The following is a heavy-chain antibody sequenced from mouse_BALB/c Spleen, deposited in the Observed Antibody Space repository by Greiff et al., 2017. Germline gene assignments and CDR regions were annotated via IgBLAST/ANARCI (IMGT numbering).Heavy chain of an antibody. V-gene: IGHV1-80*01. CDR1: GYAFSSYW. Sequence: QVQLKESGAELVRPGSSVKISCKASGYAFSSYWMNWVKQRPGQGLEWIGQIYPGDGDTNYNGKFKGKATLTADKSSSTAYMQLSSLTSEDSAVYFCARSGPYDYDVDYWGQGTTLTVSS. CDR2: IYPGDGDT. D-gene: IGHD2-4*01. CDR3: ARSGPYDYDVDY. J-gene: IGHJ2*01.